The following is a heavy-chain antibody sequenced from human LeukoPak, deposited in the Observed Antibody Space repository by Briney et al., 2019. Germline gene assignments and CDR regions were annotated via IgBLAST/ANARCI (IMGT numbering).Heavy chain of an antibody. D-gene: IGHD3-22*01. CDR1: GFTFSSYS. J-gene: IGHJ3*02. Sequence: GGSLRLSCAASGFTFSSYSMNGVRQAPGKGLEWVSSISSSSSYIYYADSVKGRFTISRDNAKNSLYLQMHSLRAEDTAVYYCARAYAPNYYDSSGLGLAFDIWGQGTMVTVSS. V-gene: IGHV3-21*01. CDR2: ISSSSSYI. CDR3: ARAYAPNYYDSSGLGLAFDI.